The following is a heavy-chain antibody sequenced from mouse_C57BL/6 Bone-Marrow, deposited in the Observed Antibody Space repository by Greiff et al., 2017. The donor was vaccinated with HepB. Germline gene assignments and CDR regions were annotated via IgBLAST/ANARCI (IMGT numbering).Heavy chain of an antibody. Sequence: QVQLQQPGAELVKPGASVKLSCKASGYTFTSYWMHWVKQRPGQGLEWIGMIHPNSGSTNYNEKFKSKATLTVDKSSSTAYMQLSSLTSEDSAVYYCATLYYEYYFDYWGQGTTLTVSS. V-gene: IGHV1-64*01. CDR2: IHPNSGST. J-gene: IGHJ2*01. CDR3: ATLYYEYYFDY. CDR1: GYTFTSYW. D-gene: IGHD1-1*01.